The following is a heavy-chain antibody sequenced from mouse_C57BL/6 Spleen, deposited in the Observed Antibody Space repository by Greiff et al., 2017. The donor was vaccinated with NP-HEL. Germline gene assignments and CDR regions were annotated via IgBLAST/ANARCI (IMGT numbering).Heavy chain of an antibody. J-gene: IGHJ3*01. Sequence: QVQLKQPGAELVKPGASVKMSCKASGYTFTSYWITWVKQRPGQGLEWIGDIYPGSGSTNYNEKFKSKATLTVDTSSSTAYMQLSSLTSEDSAVYYCARWAYYGSSYEGAWFAYWGQGTLVTVSA. D-gene: IGHD1-1*01. CDR3: ARWAYYGSSYEGAWFAY. V-gene: IGHV1-55*01. CDR1: GYTFTSYW. CDR2: IYPGSGST.